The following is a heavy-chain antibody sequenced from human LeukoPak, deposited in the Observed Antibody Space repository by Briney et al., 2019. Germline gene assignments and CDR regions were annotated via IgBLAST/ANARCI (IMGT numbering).Heavy chain of an antibody. D-gene: IGHD3-16*01. CDR1: GFTFRSYA. Sequence: GGSLRLPCAGSGFTFRSYAMDWVRQAPGKGLEWVSSINENSRYTYYADSVKGRFTISRDNAKNSLYLQMNSLRVEDTAVYYCTRSGTRLGTDFDYWGQGTLVTVSS. V-gene: IGHV3-21*01. CDR2: INENSRYT. CDR3: TRSGTRLGTDFDY. J-gene: IGHJ4*02.